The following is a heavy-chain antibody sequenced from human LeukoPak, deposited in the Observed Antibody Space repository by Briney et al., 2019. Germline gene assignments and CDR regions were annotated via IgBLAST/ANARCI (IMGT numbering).Heavy chain of an antibody. CDR2: ISYDGSNK. Sequence: PGGSLRLSCAASGFTFSSYGMHWVRQAPGKGLEWVAVISYDGSNKYYADSVKGRFTISRDNSKNTLYLQMNSLRAEDTAVYYCARDPAEYCSSTSCYFVHFDYWGQGTLVTVSS. J-gene: IGHJ4*02. V-gene: IGHV3-30*03. D-gene: IGHD2-2*01. CDR1: GFTFSSYG. CDR3: ARDPAEYCSSTSCYFVHFDY.